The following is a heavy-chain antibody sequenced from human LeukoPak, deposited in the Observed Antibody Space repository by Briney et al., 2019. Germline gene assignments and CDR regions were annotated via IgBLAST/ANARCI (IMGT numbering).Heavy chain of an antibody. CDR3: ARGVGATLGAFDI. Sequence: GGSLRLSCAASGFTVSSDYMSWVRQAPGKGLEWVSVIYSDGSTYYADSVKGRFTISRDNSKNTLYLQMNSLRAEDTAVYYCARGVGATLGAFDIWGQGTKVTVSS. V-gene: IGHV3-66*01. D-gene: IGHD1-26*01. CDR1: GFTVSSDY. J-gene: IGHJ3*02. CDR2: IYSDGST.